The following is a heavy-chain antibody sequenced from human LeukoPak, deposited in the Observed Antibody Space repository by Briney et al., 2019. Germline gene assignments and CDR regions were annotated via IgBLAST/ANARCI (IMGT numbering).Heavy chain of an antibody. J-gene: IGHJ4*02. CDR1: GYIFTGYY. Sequence: ASVKVSCKASGYIFTGYYMHWVRQAPGQGLEWMGWINPNSGGTNYAQKFQGRVTMTRDTSISTAYMELSRLRSDDTAVYYCARVPVLRYFDWSPFDYWGQGTLVTVSS. D-gene: IGHD3-9*01. V-gene: IGHV1-2*02. CDR2: INPNSGGT. CDR3: ARVPVLRYFDWSPFDY.